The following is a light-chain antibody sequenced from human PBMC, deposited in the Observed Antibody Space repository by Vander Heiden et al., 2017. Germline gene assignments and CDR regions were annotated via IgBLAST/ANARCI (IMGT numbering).Light chain of an antibody. CDR2: WAS. J-gene: IGKJ4*01. CDR1: QSVLYSSNNKNY. V-gene: IGKV4-1*01. Sequence: DIVMTQTPDSLAVSLGERATTNCKSSQSVLYSSNNKNYLAWYRQKPGQPPKLLIYWASTRESGVPDRFSGSGSGTDFTLTISSLQAEDVAVYFCQQYYATPLTFGGGTKVEIK. CDR3: QQYYATPLT.